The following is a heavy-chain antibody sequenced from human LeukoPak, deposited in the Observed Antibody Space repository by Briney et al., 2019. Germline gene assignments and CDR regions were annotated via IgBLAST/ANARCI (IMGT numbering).Heavy chain of an antibody. CDR2: MNPNSGNT. CDR1: GYTFTSYD. D-gene: IGHD6-6*01. CDR3: ARMGLGYSSSSGGYYYYMDV. Sequence: ASVKVSCKASGYTFTSYDINWVRQATGQGLEWMGWMNPNSGNTGYAQKLQGRVTMTRNTSISTAYMELSSLRSEDTAVYYCARMGLGYSSSSGGYYYYMDVWGKGTTVTVSS. V-gene: IGHV1-8*01. J-gene: IGHJ6*03.